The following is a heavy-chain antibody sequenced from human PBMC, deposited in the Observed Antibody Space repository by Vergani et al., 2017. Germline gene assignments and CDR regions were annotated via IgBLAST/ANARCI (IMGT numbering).Heavy chain of an antibody. D-gene: IGHD3-9*01. V-gene: IGHV1-8*01. CDR1: GYTFTSYD. Sequence: QVQLVQSGAEVKKPGASVKVSCKASGYTFTSYDINWVRQATGQGLEWMGWMNPNSGNTGYAQKFQGRVTMTRNTSISTAYMELSSLRSEDTAVYYCARSLTGYDPYHYYYYMDVWGKGTTVTVSS. CDR2: MNPNSGNT. CDR3: ARSLTGYDPYHYYYYMDV. J-gene: IGHJ6*03.